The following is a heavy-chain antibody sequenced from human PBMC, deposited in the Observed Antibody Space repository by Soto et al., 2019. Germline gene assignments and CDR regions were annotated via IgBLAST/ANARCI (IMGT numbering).Heavy chain of an antibody. D-gene: IGHD3-3*01. CDR2: IYYSGST. V-gene: IGHV4-31*03. CDR3: ARGRGTIFGVVSLSGRWFVS. J-gene: IGHJ5*01. CDR1: GGSISLGGYY. Sequence: PSDTLSLTCTVSGGSISLGGYYWSWIRQHPGKGLEWIGYIYYSGSTYYNPSLKSRVTISVDTSKNQFSLKLSSVTAADTAVYYCARGRGTIFGVVSLSGRWFVSRGQGTLVTVSS.